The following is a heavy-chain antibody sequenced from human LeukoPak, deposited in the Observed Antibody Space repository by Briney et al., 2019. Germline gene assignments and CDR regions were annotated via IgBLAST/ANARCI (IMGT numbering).Heavy chain of an antibody. V-gene: IGHV3-30*02. J-gene: IGHJ4*02. CDR2: IRSDGSNK. Sequence: GGSLRLSCAASGFTFSSYDMHWVRQAPGKGLEWVAFIRSDGSNKYYADSVKGRFTVSRDNSKNTLYLQMNSLRAEDAAVYYCAKAPVTSCRGAYCYPFDYWGQGTLVTVSS. D-gene: IGHD2-21*01. CDR1: GFTFSSYD. CDR3: AKAPVTSCRGAYCYPFDY.